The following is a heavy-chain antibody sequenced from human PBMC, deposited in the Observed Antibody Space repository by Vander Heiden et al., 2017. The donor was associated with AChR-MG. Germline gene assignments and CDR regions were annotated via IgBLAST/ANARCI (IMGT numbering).Heavy chain of an antibody. D-gene: IGHD4-17*01. V-gene: IGHV1-69*01. Sequence: QVQLVQSRAEVRKPGASVNVSCKASGGTFGSYAYSWVRQVPGQGLEWMGGIIPVYDTPNYGQKFQGRVTITADESTSTAYMELSSLRSEDTAVYYCARLPFSATLYGGAADFWGQGTLVVVTS. CDR2: IIPVYDTP. J-gene: IGHJ4*01. CDR1: GGTFGSYA. CDR3: ARLPFSATLYGGAADF.